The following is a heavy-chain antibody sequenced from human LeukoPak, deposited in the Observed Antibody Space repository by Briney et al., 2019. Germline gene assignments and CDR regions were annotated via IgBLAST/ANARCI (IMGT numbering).Heavy chain of an antibody. D-gene: IGHD3-22*01. V-gene: IGHV3-11*04. Sequence: GGSLRLSCAASGFTFSDYYMSWIRQAPGKGLEWVSYISSSGSTIYYADSVKGRFTISRDNAKNTLYLQMNSLRAEDTAVYYCARVNYYDSSRIDYWGQGTLVTVSS. CDR3: ARVNYYDSSRIDY. J-gene: IGHJ4*02. CDR2: ISSSGSTI. CDR1: GFTFSDYY.